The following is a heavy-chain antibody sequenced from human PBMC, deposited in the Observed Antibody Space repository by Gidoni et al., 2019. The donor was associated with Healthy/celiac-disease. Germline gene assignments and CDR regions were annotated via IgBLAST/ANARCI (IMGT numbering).Heavy chain of an antibody. CDR3: ASSRSVGCSGGSCHTFDY. Sequence: QVQLVQSGAEVQKPGSSVKVSCMATGGTFSSYAISWVRQAPGQGLEWMGGIIPIFGTANYAQKFQGRVTITADESTSTAYMELSSLRSEDTAVYYCASSRSVGCSGGSCHTFDYWGQGTLVTVSS. D-gene: IGHD2-15*01. CDR1: GGTFSSYA. V-gene: IGHV1-69*01. J-gene: IGHJ4*02. CDR2: IIPIFGTA.